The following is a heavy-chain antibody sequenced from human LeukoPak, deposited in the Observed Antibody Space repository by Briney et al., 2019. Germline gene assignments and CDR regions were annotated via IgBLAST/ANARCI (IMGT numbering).Heavy chain of an antibody. D-gene: IGHD4-17*01. CDR3: ARGHYDLAP. J-gene: IGHJ5*02. Sequence: SETLSLTCAVYGGSFSGYYWSWIRQPPRKGLEWIGYIYSSGSTKYDPSLESRVTISLDTSKNQVSLKLSSVTAADTAIYFCARGHYDLAPWGQGILVTVSS. V-gene: IGHV4-59*01. CDR2: IYSSGST. CDR1: GGSFSGYY.